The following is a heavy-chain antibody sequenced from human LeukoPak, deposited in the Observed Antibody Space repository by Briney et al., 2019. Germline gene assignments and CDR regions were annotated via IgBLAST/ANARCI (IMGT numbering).Heavy chain of an antibody. V-gene: IGHV4-59*01. D-gene: IGHD6-13*01. J-gene: IGHJ4*02. CDR3: ARVGSSWRYFDY. CDR1: GGSISSYY. Sequence: PSETLSLTCTVSGGSISSYYWSWIRQPPGKELEWIGYIYYSGSTNYNPSLKSRVTISVDTSKNQFSLKLSSVTAADTAVYYCARVGSSWRYFDYWRQGTLVTVSS. CDR2: IYYSGST.